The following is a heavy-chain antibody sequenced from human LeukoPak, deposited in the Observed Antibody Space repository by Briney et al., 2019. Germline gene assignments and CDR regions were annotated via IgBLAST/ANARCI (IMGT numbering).Heavy chain of an antibody. V-gene: IGHV1-8*03. CDR3: ARLAAAGTTGYYYYCMDV. Sequence: GASVKVSCKASGYTFTSYDINWVRQATGQGLEWMGWMNPNSGNTGYAQKFQGRVTITRNTSISTAYMELSSLRSEDTAVYYCARLAAAGTTGYYYYCMDVWGKGTTVTVSS. CDR1: GYTFTSYD. D-gene: IGHD6-13*01. CDR2: MNPNSGNT. J-gene: IGHJ6*03.